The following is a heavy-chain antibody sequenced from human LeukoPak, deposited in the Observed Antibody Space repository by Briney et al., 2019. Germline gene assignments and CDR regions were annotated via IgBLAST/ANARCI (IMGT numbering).Heavy chain of an antibody. J-gene: IGHJ4*02. D-gene: IGHD5-24*01. Sequence: PGRSLRLSCAASGFTFDDYAMHWVRRAPGKGLEWVSGISWNSGSIGYADSVKGRFTISRDNAKNSLYLQMNSLRAEDTALYYCAKGADGLDWGQGTLVTVSS. CDR2: ISWNSGSI. CDR3: AKGADGLD. CDR1: GFTFDDYA. V-gene: IGHV3-9*01.